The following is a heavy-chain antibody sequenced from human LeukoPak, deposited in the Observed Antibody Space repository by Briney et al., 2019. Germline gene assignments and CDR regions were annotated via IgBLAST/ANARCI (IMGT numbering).Heavy chain of an antibody. V-gene: IGHV3-64D*06. CDR2: IGGDAFSA. D-gene: IGHD3-10*01. CDR3: VRDVDYYASGSYLGYFDY. CDR1: GFTFSSYG. J-gene: IGHJ4*02. Sequence: PGRSLRLSCVVSGFTFSSYGMHWVRQAPGKGLEYVSGIGGDAFSASYGDSMKDRVTISRDNSKSTVHLQMTSLRVEDTAVYFCVRDVDYYASGSYLGYFDYWGQGTLVTVSS.